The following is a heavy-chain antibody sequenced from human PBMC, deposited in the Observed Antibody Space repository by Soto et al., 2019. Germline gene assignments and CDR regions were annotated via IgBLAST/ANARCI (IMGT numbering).Heavy chain of an antibody. J-gene: IGHJ6*02. CDR1: GFTFSSYA. V-gene: IGHV3-23*01. Sequence: RLSCAASGFTFSSYAMSWVRQAPGKGLEWVSAISGSGGSTYYADSVKGRFTISRDNSKNTLYLQMNSLRAEDTAVYYCAKDPGFREYDFWSGYYSLPDGMDVWGQGTTVTVPS. D-gene: IGHD3-3*01. CDR3: AKDPGFREYDFWSGYYSLPDGMDV. CDR2: ISGSGGST.